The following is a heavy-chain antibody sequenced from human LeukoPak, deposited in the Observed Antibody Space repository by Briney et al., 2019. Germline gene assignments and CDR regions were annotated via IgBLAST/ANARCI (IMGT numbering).Heavy chain of an antibody. CDR3: AKGQMATILGFDS. J-gene: IGHJ4*02. D-gene: IGHD5-24*01. CDR1: GFMFSNYA. V-gene: IGHV3-23*01. CDR2: VKTSAGDT. Sequence: GGSLRLSCAASGFMFSNYATSWVRQAPGRGLEWVSAVKTSAGDTYYADSVKGRFTISRDNSKSTVYLQMNSLRAEDSALYYCAKGQMATILGFDSWGQGALVTVSS.